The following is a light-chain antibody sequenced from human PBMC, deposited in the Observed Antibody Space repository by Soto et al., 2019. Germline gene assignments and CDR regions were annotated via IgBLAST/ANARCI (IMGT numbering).Light chain of an antibody. Sequence: QSALTQPRSVSGSPGQSVTISRTGTSRDVGGYNYVSWYQHHPGKAPKLMIYDVNKRPSGVPDRFSGSKSGNTASLTISGVQAEDEAAYYCSSYTSSGTWVFGGGTKVTVL. J-gene: IGLJ3*02. CDR1: SRDVGGYNY. CDR3: SSYTSSGTWV. V-gene: IGLV2-11*01. CDR2: DVN.